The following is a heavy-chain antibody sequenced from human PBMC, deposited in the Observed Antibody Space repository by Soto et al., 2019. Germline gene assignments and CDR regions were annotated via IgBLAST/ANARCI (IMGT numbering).Heavy chain of an antibody. Sequence: PSLTCVVSNFSISSGYYWGWIRQSPGKGLEWIASIYRSGTTSYNPSLKSRVTISVDPSKNQFSLMLTAVTAADTAVYYCARTHSGSYYSVFNYWGRGSLVTVSS. CDR2: IYRSGTT. CDR1: NFSISSGYY. J-gene: IGHJ4*02. V-gene: IGHV4-38-2*01. CDR3: ARTHSGSYYSVFNY. D-gene: IGHD1-26*01.